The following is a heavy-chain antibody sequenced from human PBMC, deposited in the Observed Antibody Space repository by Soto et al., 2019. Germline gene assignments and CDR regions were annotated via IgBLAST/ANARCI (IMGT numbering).Heavy chain of an antibody. CDR2: IFHTGRS. D-gene: IGHD1-1*01. J-gene: IGHJ5*02. Sequence: PSETLSLTCGVSGYSISSGYYWVWMRQPPGKGLEWIGTIFHTGRSYYNSALQSRVTMSVDTSKNEFSLDLRSVTAADTATYYCAREMGHGPRTNCYATFGLWGQGQMVIDSS. CDR1: GYSISSGYY. V-gene: IGHV4-38-2*02. CDR3: AREMGHGPRTNCYATFGL.